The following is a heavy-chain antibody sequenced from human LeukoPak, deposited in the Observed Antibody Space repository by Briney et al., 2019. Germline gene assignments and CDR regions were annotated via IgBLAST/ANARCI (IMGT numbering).Heavy chain of an antibody. D-gene: IGHD6-6*01. Sequence: ASVKVSFKASGYTFTGYYMHWVRQAPGQGLEWMGWINPNSGGTNYAQEFQGRVTLARDTSISTAYMELSRLRFDDPAVYYCARGSSTAPYGMDVWGQGTTVTVSS. CDR3: ARGSSTAPYGMDV. J-gene: IGHJ6*02. V-gene: IGHV1-2*02. CDR2: INPNSGGT. CDR1: GYTFTGYY.